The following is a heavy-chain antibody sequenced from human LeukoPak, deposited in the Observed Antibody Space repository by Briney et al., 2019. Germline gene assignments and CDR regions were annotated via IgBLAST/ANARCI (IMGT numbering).Heavy chain of an antibody. Sequence: TPSETLSLTCAVYGGSFSGYYWSWIRQPPGKGLEWIGEINHSGSTNYNPSLKSRVTISVDTSKNQFSLKLSSVTAADTAVYYCARAIFVDTAMVTGYYFDYWGQGTLVTVSS. D-gene: IGHD5-18*01. J-gene: IGHJ4*02. CDR1: GGSFSGYY. V-gene: IGHV4-34*01. CDR2: INHSGST. CDR3: ARAIFVDTAMVTGYYFDY.